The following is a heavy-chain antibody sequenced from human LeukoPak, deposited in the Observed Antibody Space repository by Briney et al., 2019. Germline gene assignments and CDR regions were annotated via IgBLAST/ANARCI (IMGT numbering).Heavy chain of an antibody. CDR1: GFTFSSSA. Sequence: GGSLRLSCAASGFTFSSSAMHWVRQASGKGLEWVARIRSKANTYATAYAASVKGRFTISRDDSKYTPYLQMNTLKTEDTAVYYCTKSVGTTVTTTPTGYWGQGTLVTVSS. CDR2: IRSKANTYAT. D-gene: IGHD4-17*01. V-gene: IGHV3-73*01. J-gene: IGHJ4*02. CDR3: TKSVGTTVTTTPTGY.